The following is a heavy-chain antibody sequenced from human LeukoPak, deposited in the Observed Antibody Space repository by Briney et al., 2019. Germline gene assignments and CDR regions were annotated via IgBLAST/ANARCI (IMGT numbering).Heavy chain of an antibody. V-gene: IGHV1-2*02. J-gene: IGHJ5*02. CDR3: ARDPRIKAAGDDNWFDP. CDR1: GYTFTGYY. CDR2: INPNSGGT. D-gene: IGHD6-13*01. Sequence: GASVKVSCKASGYTFTGYYMHWVRQAPGQGLEWMGWINPNSGGTNYAQKFQGRVTMTRDTSITTAYMELSRLTSDDTAVYFCARDPRIKAAGDDNWFDPWGQGTLVSVSS.